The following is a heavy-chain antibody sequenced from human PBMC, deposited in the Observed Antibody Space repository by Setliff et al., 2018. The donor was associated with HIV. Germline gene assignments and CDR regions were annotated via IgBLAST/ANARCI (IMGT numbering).Heavy chain of an antibody. J-gene: IGHJ5*02. D-gene: IGHD6-19*01. V-gene: IGHV1-2*02. CDR1: GYTFRANY. CDR2: INPFTGGT. Sequence: GASVKVSCKASGYTFRANYIHWVRQAPGQGLVWMGWINPFTGGTNYAQKFQGRVTMTRDTSINTAYMELTSLKSDDTAVYYCARSPRYSSGWYNGWLDPWGQGTLVTVSS. CDR3: ARSPRYSSGWYNGWLDP.